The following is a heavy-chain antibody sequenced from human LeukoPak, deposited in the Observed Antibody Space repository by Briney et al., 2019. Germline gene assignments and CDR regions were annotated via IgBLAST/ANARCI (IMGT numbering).Heavy chain of an antibody. CDR2: INHSGST. D-gene: IGHD3-22*01. Sequence: SETLSLTCAVYGGSFRGYRWGWIRQSPGKGLEWIGEINHSGSTNYNPSLKSRVTISVDTSKNQFSLKLSSVTAADTAVYYCARQGSGYRKNWFDPWGQGTLVTVSS. V-gene: IGHV4-34*01. J-gene: IGHJ5*02. CDR1: GGSFRGYR. CDR3: ARQGSGYRKNWFDP.